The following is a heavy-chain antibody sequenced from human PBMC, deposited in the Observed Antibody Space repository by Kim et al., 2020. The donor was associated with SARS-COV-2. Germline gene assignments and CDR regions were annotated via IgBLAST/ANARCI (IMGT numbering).Heavy chain of an antibody. Sequence: YYADSVKGRLTISSDNAKNSLYLQMNSLRAEDTAVYYCARGYNNYGFSDYWGQGTLVTVSA. J-gene: IGHJ4*02. V-gene: IGHV3-11*04. D-gene: IGHD5-18*01. CDR3: ARGYNNYGFSDY.